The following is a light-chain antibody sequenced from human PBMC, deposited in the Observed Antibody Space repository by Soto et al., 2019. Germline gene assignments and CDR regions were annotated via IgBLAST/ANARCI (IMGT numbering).Light chain of an antibody. Sequence: EIVMTQSPATLSVSPGERATLSCRASQSVSSNLAWYQQKPGQAPRLLIYGASTKATGIPTKLRDSESATVFTLSICSLQSEDFAVYYCQQYHNWPPWTFGQGTKVDIK. J-gene: IGKJ1*01. CDR3: QQYHNWPPWT. CDR1: QSVSSN. CDR2: GAS. V-gene: IGKV3-15*01.